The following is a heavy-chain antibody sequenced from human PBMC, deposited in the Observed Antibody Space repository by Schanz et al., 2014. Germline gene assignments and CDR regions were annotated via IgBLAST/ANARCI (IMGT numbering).Heavy chain of an antibody. V-gene: IGHV3-7*01. CDR1: GFTFSSYW. J-gene: IGHJ4*02. Sequence: EVQLVESGGGLVQPGGSLRLSCAASGFTFSSYWMSWVRQAPGKGLEWVANIKQDGSEKYYVADVKGRVTISRENAKNTIFLQKNSMRAEDTAVYYCVRDKTGYDVLTGCFDLWGQGTLVTVSS. D-gene: IGHD3-9*01. CDR3: VRDKTGYDVLTGCFDL. CDR2: IKQDGSEK.